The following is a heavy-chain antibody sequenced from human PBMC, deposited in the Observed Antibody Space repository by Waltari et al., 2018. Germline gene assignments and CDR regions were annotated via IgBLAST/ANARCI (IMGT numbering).Heavy chain of an antibody. J-gene: IGHJ4*02. CDR3: AREFAGGYVFDL. V-gene: IGHV3-9*01. D-gene: IGHD5-12*01. CDR1: GFTFDEHA. CDR2: INWNGGNM. Sequence: EVQLVESGGGLVQPSRSLTLSCVASGFTFDEHAMHWVRHVPGKGLEWVSNINWNGGNMDYSDSVRGRFTISRDNAKNSLYLQMNSLRGDDTALYYCAREFAGGYVFDLWGQGTLVTVSS.